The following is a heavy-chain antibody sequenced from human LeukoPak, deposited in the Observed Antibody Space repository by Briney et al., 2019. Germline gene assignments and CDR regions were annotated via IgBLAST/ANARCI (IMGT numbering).Heavy chain of an antibody. V-gene: IGHV3-21*01. D-gene: IGHD3-22*01. J-gene: IGHJ4*02. CDR2: ISSSSYYI. CDR3: ASTGDYYDSSGYG. CDR1: GFTFTTYS. Sequence: GSLRLSCAASGFTFTTYSMNWVRQPPGKGLEWVSSISSSSYYIYYADSVKGRFTISRDNAKNSLYLQMNSLRAEDTAVYYCASTGDYYDSSGYGWGQGTLVTVSS.